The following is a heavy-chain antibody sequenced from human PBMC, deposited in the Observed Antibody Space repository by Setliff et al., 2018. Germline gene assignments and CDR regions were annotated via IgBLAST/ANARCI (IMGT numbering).Heavy chain of an antibody. Sequence: SVKVSCKASGGTFRSYGISWVRQAPGQGLEWMGGIIPIFGTANYAQKFQGRLTITTVGSTSTAYMELSSLRSEDTAVYYCARADYIRYFYMDAWGKGTTVTVSS. D-gene: IGHD4-4*01. CDR3: ARADYIRYFYMDA. J-gene: IGHJ6*03. V-gene: IGHV1-69*05. CDR2: IIPIFGTA. CDR1: GGTFRSYG.